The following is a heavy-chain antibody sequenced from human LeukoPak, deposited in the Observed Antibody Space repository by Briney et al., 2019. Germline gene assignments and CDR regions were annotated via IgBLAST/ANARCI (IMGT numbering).Heavy chain of an antibody. CDR3: ASSIAAAGLGVYFDY. Sequence: PSETLSLTCTVSGGSISGTSYYWGWIRQPPGKGLEWIGSIYYSGTTYYNPSLKSRVTISVDTSKNQFSLKLSSVTAADTAVYYCASSIAAAGLGVYFDYWGQGTLVTVSS. CDR1: GGSISGTSYY. D-gene: IGHD6-13*01. CDR2: IYYSGTT. J-gene: IGHJ4*02. V-gene: IGHV4-39*07.